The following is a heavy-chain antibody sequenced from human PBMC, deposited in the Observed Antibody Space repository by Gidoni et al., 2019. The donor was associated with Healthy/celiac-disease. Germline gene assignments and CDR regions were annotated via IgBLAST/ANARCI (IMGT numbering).Heavy chain of an antibody. CDR3: ARLRVLLWFGEAPFDAFDI. V-gene: IGHV4-39*01. J-gene: IGHJ3*02. Sequence: QLQLQESGPGLMKPSETLSLTCTVSGGSISSSSYYWGWIRQPPGKGLEWIGSIYYSGSTYYNPSLKSRVTISVDTSKNQFSLKLSSVTAADTAVYYCARLRVLLWFGEAPFDAFDIWGQGTMVTVSS. D-gene: IGHD3-10*01. CDR2: IYYSGST. CDR1: GGSISSSSYY.